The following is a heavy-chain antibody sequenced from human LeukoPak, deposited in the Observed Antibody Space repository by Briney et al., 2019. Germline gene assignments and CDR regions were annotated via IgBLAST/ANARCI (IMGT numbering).Heavy chain of an antibody. J-gene: IGHJ5*02. D-gene: IGHD2-21*02. Sequence: GGSLRLSCAASGFTFSSYSMNWVRQAPGKGLEWVSSISSSSSYIYYADSVKGRFTISRDNAKNSLYLQMNSLRAEDTAVYYCARDRGVVTAYNWFDPWGQGTLVTVSS. CDR3: ARDRGVVTAYNWFDP. CDR2: ISSSSSYI. V-gene: IGHV3-21*01. CDR1: GFTFSSYS.